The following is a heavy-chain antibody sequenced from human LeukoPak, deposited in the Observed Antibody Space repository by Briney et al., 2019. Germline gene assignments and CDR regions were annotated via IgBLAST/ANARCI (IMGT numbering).Heavy chain of an antibody. CDR1: GFTFSSYG. D-gene: IGHD2-15*01. V-gene: IGHV3-33*06. CDR2: IWYDGSNK. Sequence: PGGSLRLSCAASGFTFSSYGMHWVRQAPGKGLEWVAVIWYDGSNKYYADSVKGRFTISRDNSKNTLYLQMNSLRAEDTAVYYCAKDRTGVAAINWFDPWGQGTLVTVSS. J-gene: IGHJ5*02. CDR3: AKDRTGVAAINWFDP.